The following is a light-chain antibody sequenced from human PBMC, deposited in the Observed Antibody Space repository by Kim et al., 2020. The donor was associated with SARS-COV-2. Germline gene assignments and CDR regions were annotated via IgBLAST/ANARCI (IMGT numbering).Light chain of an antibody. CDR2: DAS. CDR1: QNITTY. V-gene: IGKV3-11*01. J-gene: IGKJ2*01. CDR3: QHRTSWPPMYI. Sequence: EIVLTQSPATLSLSAGDRATLSCRASQNITTYLVWYQQKPGQAPRLLIYDASTRATSSPPRFSGSGSGTALTLTIGSLEPEDFAVYYCQHRTSWPPMYIFGQGTKLEI.